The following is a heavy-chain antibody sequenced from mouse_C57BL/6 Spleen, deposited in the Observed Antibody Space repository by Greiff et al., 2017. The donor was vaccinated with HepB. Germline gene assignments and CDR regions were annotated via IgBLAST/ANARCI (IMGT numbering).Heavy chain of an antibody. CDR3: ARGIRRTGFDY. Sequence: VQLQQSGPELVKPGASVKISCKASGYTFTDYYMNWVKQSHGKSLEWIGDINPNNGGTSYNQKFKGKATLTVDKSSSTAYMELRSLTSEDSAVYYCARGIRRTGFDYWGQGTTLTVSS. D-gene: IGHD2-12*01. J-gene: IGHJ2*01. CDR1: GYTFTDYY. CDR2: INPNNGGT. V-gene: IGHV1-26*01.